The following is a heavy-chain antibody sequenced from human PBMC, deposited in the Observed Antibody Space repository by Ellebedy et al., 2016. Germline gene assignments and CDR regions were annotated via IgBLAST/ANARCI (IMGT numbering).Heavy chain of an antibody. CDR3: ARGNWGLTGDYFDY. J-gene: IGHJ4*02. D-gene: IGHD3-9*01. Sequence: GESLKISXAASGFTFSSYAMSWVRQAPGKGLEWVSAISGSGGSTYYADSVKGRFTISRDNSKNTLYLQMNSLRAEDTAVYYCARGNWGLTGDYFDYWGQGTLVTVSS. V-gene: IGHV3-23*01. CDR1: GFTFSSYA. CDR2: ISGSGGST.